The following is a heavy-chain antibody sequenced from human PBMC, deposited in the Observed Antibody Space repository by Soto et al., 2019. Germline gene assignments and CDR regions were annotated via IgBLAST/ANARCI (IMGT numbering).Heavy chain of an antibody. V-gene: IGHV4-30-4*01. J-gene: IGHJ5*02. D-gene: IGHD6-13*01. Sequence: QVQLQESGPGLVKPSQTLSLTCTVSGGSISSGDYYWSWIRQPPGKGLEWIGYIYYSGSTYYNPSPKSRVTISVDTSKNPFPLKLSSVTAADTAVYYCARERPDGSRLDPWGQGTLVTVSS. CDR1: GGSISSGDYY. CDR2: IYYSGST. CDR3: ARERPDGSRLDP.